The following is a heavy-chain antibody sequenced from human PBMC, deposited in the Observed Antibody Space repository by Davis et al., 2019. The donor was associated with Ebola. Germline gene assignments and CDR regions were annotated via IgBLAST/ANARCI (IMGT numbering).Heavy chain of an antibody. CDR1: GFTFSSYW. V-gene: IGHV3-74*03. CDR2: INSDGSSS. Sequence: HTGGSLRLSCAASGFTFSSYWMHWVRQAPGKGLVWVSRINSDGSSSTREYADSVKGRFTISRDNDKNTLYLQMNSLRAEDTGIYYCTRVTGYDKPIEYWGQGTLVTVSS. CDR3: TRVTGYDKPIEY. D-gene: IGHD5-12*01. J-gene: IGHJ4*02.